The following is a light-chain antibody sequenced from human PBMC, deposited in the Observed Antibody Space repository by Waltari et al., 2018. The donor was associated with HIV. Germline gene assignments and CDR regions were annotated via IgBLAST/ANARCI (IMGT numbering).Light chain of an antibody. CDR2: DNN. CDR1: SSHIANNY. Sequence: QSVLTQPPSVSAAPGQKVTISCSGNSSHIANNYVSWYHQLPGTAPKLLIYDNNKRPSGIPDRFSGSKSGTSATLGITGLQTGDEADYYCGTWDSSLSAEVFGTGTKVTVL. J-gene: IGLJ1*01. V-gene: IGLV1-51*01. CDR3: GTWDSSLSAEV.